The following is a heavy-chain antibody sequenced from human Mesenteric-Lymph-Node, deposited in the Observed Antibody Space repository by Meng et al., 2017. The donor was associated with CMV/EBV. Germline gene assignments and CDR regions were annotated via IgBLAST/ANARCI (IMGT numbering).Heavy chain of an antibody. V-gene: IGHV4-61*01. J-gene: IGHJ4*02. D-gene: IGHD6-13*01. CDR2: IYYSGST. CDR3: AREELATAGLDY. Sequence: LRLSCTVSGGSVSSGTYYWSWVRQPPGKGLEWIGHIYYSGSTNYNPSLESRVTISLDTSKNQFSLRLTSVAAADTAVYYCAREELATAGLDYWGQGTLVTVSS. CDR1: GGSVSSGTYY.